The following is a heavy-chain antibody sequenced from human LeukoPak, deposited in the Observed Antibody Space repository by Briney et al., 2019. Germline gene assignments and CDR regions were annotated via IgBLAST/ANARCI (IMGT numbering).Heavy chain of an antibody. CDR2: IYHSGST. J-gene: IGHJ4*02. CDR3: ARSARGYGDSNGFFSR. Sequence: SETLSHTCTVSGGSISSSSYYWGWIRQPPGKGLEWIGSIYHSGSTNYNPSLKSRVTISVDKSKNQFSLKLSSVTAADTAVYYCARSARGYGDSNGFFSRWGQGTLVTVSS. D-gene: IGHD4-17*01. CDR1: GGSISSSSYY. V-gene: IGHV4-39*07.